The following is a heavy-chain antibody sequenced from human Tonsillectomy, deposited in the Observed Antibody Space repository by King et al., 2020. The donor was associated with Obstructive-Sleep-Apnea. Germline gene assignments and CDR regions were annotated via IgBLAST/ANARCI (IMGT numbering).Heavy chain of an antibody. CDR3: AKSIPAAMIIYFQH. D-gene: IGHD2-2*01. J-gene: IGHJ1*01. CDR2: ISGSGGRT. Sequence: QLVESGGGLVQPGGSLRLSCAASGFTFSSYVMSWVRQAPGKGLGWVSAISGSGGRTYYADSVKGRFTISRDNSKNTLYLQMNSLRAEDTAVYYCAKSIPAAMIIYFQHWGQGTLVTVSS. CDR1: GFTFSSYV. V-gene: IGHV3-23*04.